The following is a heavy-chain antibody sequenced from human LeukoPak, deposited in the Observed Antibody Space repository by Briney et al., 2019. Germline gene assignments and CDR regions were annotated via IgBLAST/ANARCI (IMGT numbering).Heavy chain of an antibody. CDR1: GGSISSGAYY. J-gene: IGHJ5*02. CDR3: AREGAAYGGYDP. Sequence: SETLSLTCTVSGGSISSGAYYWSWIRQSPGKGLEYIGYMSHYGSTYYNPSLKSRVTISIDRSKYQFSLNLNSVTAADKAVYYCAREGAAYGGYDPWGQGTLVTVSS. V-gene: IGHV4-30-2*06. D-gene: IGHD4-23*01. CDR2: MSHYGST.